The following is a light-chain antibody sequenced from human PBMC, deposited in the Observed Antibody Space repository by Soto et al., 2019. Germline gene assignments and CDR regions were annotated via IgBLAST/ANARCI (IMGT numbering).Light chain of an antibody. J-gene: IGKJ1*01. Sequence: DTPSTKSATSLAASLAARVRITCRASQSISSDLGWYQQKPGKAPDLLIYAASTLQSGVPSRFSGSGSGTDFTLTIRSLQPEDFAVYYCQQNGSTPWTFGRGTKVDIK. CDR1: QSISSD. V-gene: IGKV1-39*01. CDR3: QQNGSTPWT. CDR2: AAS.